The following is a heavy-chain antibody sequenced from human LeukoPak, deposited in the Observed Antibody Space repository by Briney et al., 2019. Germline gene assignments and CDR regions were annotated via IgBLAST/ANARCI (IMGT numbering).Heavy chain of an antibody. D-gene: IGHD6-13*01. V-gene: IGHV1-24*01. J-gene: IGHJ3*02. CDR3: ATDTYSSPGDAFDI. CDR2: FDPEDGET. Sequence: ASVKVSCKVSGYTLTELSMHWVRQAPGKGLEWMGGFDPEDGETIYAQKFQGRVTMTEDTSTDTAYMALSSLRSEDTAVYYCATDTYSSPGDAFDIWGQGTMVTVSS. CDR1: GYTLTELS.